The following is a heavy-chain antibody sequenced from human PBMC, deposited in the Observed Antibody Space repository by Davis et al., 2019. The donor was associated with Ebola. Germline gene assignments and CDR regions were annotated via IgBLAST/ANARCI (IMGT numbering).Heavy chain of an antibody. CDR2: IYPTDSDT. V-gene: IGHV5-51*01. Sequence: GESLKISCKASGFDLRNYWIAWVRQMPGKGLEWMGVIYPTDSDTRYSPSFQGQVTISADKSINTAYLQWSSLKASDTAMYYCARPYGGNAYFDYWGQGTLVTVSS. J-gene: IGHJ4*02. CDR3: ARPYGGNAYFDY. D-gene: IGHD4-23*01. CDR1: GFDLRNYW.